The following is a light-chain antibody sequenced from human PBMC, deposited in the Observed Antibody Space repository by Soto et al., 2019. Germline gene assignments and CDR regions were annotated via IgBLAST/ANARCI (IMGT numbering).Light chain of an antibody. J-gene: IGLJ2*01. CDR2: EVS. CDR3: SSYTSSLTRV. CDR1: NSDVGGYNY. V-gene: IGLV2-14*01. Sequence: QSVLTQPASVSGSPGQSITISCTGTNSDVGGYNYVSWYQQHPGKAPKLMIYEVSNRPSGVSNRFSGSKSGNMASLIISGLQAEDEAHYYCSSYTSSLTRVFGGGTKLTVL.